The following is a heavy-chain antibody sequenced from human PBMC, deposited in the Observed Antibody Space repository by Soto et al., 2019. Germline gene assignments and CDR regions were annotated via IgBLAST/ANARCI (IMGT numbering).Heavy chain of an antibody. J-gene: IGHJ4*02. Sequence: SVKVSCKPSGGTFSSYSVSWVRQAPGQGLEWMGGIIPIFGIPTYAQKFQVRVTISADESTSTASMELSGLRSEDTAIYYCTRGHGFNGASFDYWGQGTRVTVSS. CDR3: TRGHGFNGASFDY. D-gene: IGHD2-8*01. V-gene: IGHV1-69*13. CDR1: GGTFSSYS. CDR2: IIPIFGIP.